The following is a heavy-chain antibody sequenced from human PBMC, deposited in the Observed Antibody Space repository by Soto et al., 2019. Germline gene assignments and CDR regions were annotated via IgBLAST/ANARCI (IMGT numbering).Heavy chain of an antibody. Sequence: SETLSLTCTVSGGSISSSSYYWGWIRQPPGKGLEWIGSIYYIGSTYYNPSLKSRVTISVDTSKNQFSLKLSSVTAADTAVYYCARTRYYYYYGMDVWGQGTTVTVSS. CDR3: ARTRYYYYYGMDV. CDR1: GGSISSSSYY. J-gene: IGHJ6*02. V-gene: IGHV4-39*01. CDR2: IYYIGST.